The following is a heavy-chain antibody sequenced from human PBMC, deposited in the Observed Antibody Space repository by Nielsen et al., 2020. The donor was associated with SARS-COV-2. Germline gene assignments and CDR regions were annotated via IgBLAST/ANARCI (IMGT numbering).Heavy chain of an antibody. CDR2: ISWNSGSI. Sequence: SLKISCAASGFTFDDYAMHWVRQAPGKGLEWVSGISWNSGSIGYADSVKGRFTISRDNAKNSLYLQMNSLRAEDTALYYCAKDPFYYDSNGLDYWGQGTLVTVSS. J-gene: IGHJ4*02. CDR1: GFTFDDYA. V-gene: IGHV3-9*01. CDR3: AKDPFYYDSNGLDY. D-gene: IGHD3-22*01.